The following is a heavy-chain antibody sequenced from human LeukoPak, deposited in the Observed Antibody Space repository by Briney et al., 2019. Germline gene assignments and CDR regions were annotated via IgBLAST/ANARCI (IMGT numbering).Heavy chain of an antibody. CDR2: IYYSGST. V-gene: IGHV4-59*01. J-gene: IGHJ4*02. Sequence: SETLSLTRTVSDDSISSYYWSWIRQPPGKGLEWIGYIYYSGSTNYNPSLKSRVTISVDTSKNQFFLILSSVTAADTAVYYCARIYGDYVDYWGQGTLVTVSS. CDR1: DDSISSYY. CDR3: ARIYGDYVDY. D-gene: IGHD4-17*01.